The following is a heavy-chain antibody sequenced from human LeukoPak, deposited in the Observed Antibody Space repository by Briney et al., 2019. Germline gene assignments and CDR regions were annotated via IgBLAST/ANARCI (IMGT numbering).Heavy chain of an antibody. V-gene: IGHV4-4*07. D-gene: IGHD3-10*01. CDR1: GGSISSYY. Sequence: SETLSLTCTVSGGSISSYYWSWVRQPAGKGLEGIGLIYTIGSTNYTPSLKPRVPISVDPSKNQFSLKLSSVTAADTAVYYCARDGLWFGELQFDYWGQGTLVTVSS. J-gene: IGHJ4*02. CDR3: ARDGLWFGELQFDY. CDR2: IYTIGST.